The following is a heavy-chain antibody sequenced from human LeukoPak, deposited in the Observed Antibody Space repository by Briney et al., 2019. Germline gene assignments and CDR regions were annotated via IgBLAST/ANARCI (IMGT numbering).Heavy chain of an antibody. J-gene: IGHJ6*03. D-gene: IGHD3-10*01. CDR3: ARIGHYYSYMDV. V-gene: IGHV4-4*07. Sequence: WETLSLTCTVSGGSISSYYWSWIRQPAGKGLEWIGRIYTSGSTNYNPSLKSRVTMSVDTSKSQFSLKLSSVTAADTAVYYCARIGHYYSYMDVWGKGTTVTVSS. CDR2: IYTSGST. CDR1: GGSISSYY.